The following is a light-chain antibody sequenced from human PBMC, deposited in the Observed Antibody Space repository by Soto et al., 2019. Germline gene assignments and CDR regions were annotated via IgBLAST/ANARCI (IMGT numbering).Light chain of an antibody. J-gene: IGLJ3*02. CDR1: RSNLGAGYD. CDR3: QSYDSSLSAWV. Sequence: QAVVTQPPSLSGAPGQRVTISCTGSRSNLGAGYDVQWYQHLPGTAPKLLMYNNNNRPSGVPDRISGSKSGTSAALAITGLQAEDEAHYYCQSYDSSLSAWVFGGGTKVTVL. CDR2: NNN. V-gene: IGLV1-40*01.